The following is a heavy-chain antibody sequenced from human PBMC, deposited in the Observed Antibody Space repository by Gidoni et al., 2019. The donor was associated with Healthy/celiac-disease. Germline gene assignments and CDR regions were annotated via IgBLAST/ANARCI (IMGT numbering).Heavy chain of an antibody. V-gene: IGHV3-30*04. Sequence: QVQLVESGGGVVQPGRSLRLSCAASGFTFSSYAMQWVRQAPGKGLEWVAVISYDGSNKYYADSVKGRFTISRDNSKNTLYLQMNSLRAEDTAVYYCARDRFDYGMDVWGQGTTVTVSS. D-gene: IGHD3-10*01. CDR3: ARDRFDYGMDV. J-gene: IGHJ6*02. CDR2: ISYDGSNK. CDR1: GFTFSSYA.